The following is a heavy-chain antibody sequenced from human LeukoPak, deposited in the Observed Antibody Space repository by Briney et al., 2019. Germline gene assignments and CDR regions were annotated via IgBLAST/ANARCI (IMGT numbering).Heavy chain of an antibody. J-gene: IGHJ4*02. D-gene: IGHD6-19*01. CDR1: GFTFSSYS. Sequence: GGSLRLSCAASGFTFSSYSMNWVRQAPGKGLEWVSSISSSSSYIYYADSVKGRFTISRDNAKISLYLQMNSLRAEDTAVYYCARAPSPLAVAGTDYWGQGTLVTVSS. CDR2: ISSSSSYI. CDR3: ARAPSPLAVAGTDY. V-gene: IGHV3-21*01.